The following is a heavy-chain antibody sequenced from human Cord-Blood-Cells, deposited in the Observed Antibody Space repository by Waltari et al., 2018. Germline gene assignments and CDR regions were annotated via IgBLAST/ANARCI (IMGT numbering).Heavy chain of an antibody. J-gene: IGHJ6*03. Sequence: QVQLVQSGAEVKKPGSSVHVSCKASGGTSSSYAIRWLRQAPGQGLEWMGGIIPILGIANYAQKFQGRVTITADESTSTAYMELSSLRSEDTAVYYCARVLGIPDYYYYMDVWGKGTTVTVSS. CDR1: GGTSSSYA. D-gene: IGHD7-27*01. V-gene: IGHV1-69*04. CDR3: ARVLGIPDYYYYMDV. CDR2: IIPILGIA.